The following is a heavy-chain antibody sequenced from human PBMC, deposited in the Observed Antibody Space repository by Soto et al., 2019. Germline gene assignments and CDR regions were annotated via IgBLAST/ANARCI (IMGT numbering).Heavy chain of an antibody. V-gene: IGHV4-59*01. J-gene: IGHJ2*01. Sequence: PSETLSLTCTVSGGCISSYYWSWIRQPPGKGLEWIGYIYYSGSTNYNPSLKSRVTISVDTSKNQFSLKLSSVTAADTAVYYCARWWSVLQLWSQEEMGWYFDLWGRGTLVTVSS. D-gene: IGHD5-18*01. CDR2: IYYSGST. CDR3: ARWWSVLQLWSQEEMGWYFDL. CDR1: GGCISSYY.